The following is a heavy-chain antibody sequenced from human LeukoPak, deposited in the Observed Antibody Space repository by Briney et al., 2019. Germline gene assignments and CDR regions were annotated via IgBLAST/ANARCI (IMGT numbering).Heavy chain of an antibody. CDR1: GYTFTGYY. V-gene: IGHV1-2*04. Sequence: ASVKVSCKASGYTFTGYYMHWVRQAPGQGLEWMGWINPNSGGTNYAQKFQGWVTMTRDTSISTAYMEPSRLRSDDTAVYYCARAAPYSSGWYGPRWFDPWGQGTLVTVSS. D-gene: IGHD6-19*01. CDR3: ARAAPYSSGWYGPRWFDP. CDR2: INPNSGGT. J-gene: IGHJ5*02.